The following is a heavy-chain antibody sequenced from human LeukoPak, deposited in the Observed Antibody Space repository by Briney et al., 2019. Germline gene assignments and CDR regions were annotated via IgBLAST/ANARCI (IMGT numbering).Heavy chain of an antibody. D-gene: IGHD4-11*01. CDR3: ARDPYSGLFDY. J-gene: IGHJ4*02. CDR2: ISGSTSHI. Sequence: GGSLRLSCAASGFTFSSYSMNWVRQAPGKGLEWVSSISGSTSHIHYADSVKGRFTISRDNAKNSLYLQMNSLRAEDTAVYYCARDPYSGLFDYWGQGTLVTVSS. V-gene: IGHV3-21*01. CDR1: GFTFSSYS.